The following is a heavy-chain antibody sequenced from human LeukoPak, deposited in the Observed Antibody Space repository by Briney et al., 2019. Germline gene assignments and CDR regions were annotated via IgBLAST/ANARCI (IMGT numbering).Heavy chain of an antibody. Sequence: SETLSLTCAVYGGSFSGYYWSWIRQPPGKGLEWIGEINHSGSTNYNPSLKSRVTISVDTSKNQFSLKLSSVTAADTAVYYCARERYCSSTSCQPLDVWGQGTTVTVSS. V-gene: IGHV4-34*01. CDR3: ARERYCSSTSCQPLDV. J-gene: IGHJ6*02. CDR2: INHSGST. D-gene: IGHD2-2*01. CDR1: GGSFSGYY.